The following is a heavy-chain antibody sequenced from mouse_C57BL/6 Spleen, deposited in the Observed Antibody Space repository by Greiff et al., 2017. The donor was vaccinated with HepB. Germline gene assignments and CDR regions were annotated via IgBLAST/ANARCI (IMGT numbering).Heavy chain of an antibody. CDR2: IYPSDSET. Sequence: VQLQQPGAELVRPGSSVKLSCKASGYTFTSYWMDWVKQRPGQGLEWIGNIYPSDSETHYNQKFKDKATLTVDKSSSTAYMQLSSLTSEDSAVYYCATSTVVASYYFDYWGQGTTLTVSS. CDR3: ATSTVVASYYFDY. V-gene: IGHV1-61*01. J-gene: IGHJ2*01. CDR1: GYTFTSYW. D-gene: IGHD1-1*01.